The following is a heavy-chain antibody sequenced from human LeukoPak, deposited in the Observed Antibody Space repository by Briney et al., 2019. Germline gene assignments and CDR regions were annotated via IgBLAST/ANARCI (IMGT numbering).Heavy chain of an antibody. Sequence: SETLSLTCTVSGGSISSYYWNWIRQPAGKGLEWIGRIYSSGSTNYNPSLKSRVTISVDTSKNQFSLKLSSVTAADTAVYYCARHLRGNHPNDYWGQGTLVTVSS. CDR2: IYSSGST. CDR1: GGSISSYY. V-gene: IGHV4-4*07. CDR3: ARHLRGNHPNDY. J-gene: IGHJ4*02. D-gene: IGHD1-14*01.